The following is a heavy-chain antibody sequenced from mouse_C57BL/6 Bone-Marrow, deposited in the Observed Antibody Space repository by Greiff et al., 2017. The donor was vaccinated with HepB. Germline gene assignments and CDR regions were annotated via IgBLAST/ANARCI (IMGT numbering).Heavy chain of an antibody. Sequence: VQLQQSGAGLVRPGASVKLSCTASGFNIKDDYMHWVKQRPEQGLEWIGWIDPENGDTEYASKFQGKATITADTSSNTAYLQLSSLTSEDTAVYYCTTEGVVATGAYWGQGTLVTVSA. CDR1: GFNIKDDY. CDR2: IDPENGDT. J-gene: IGHJ3*01. CDR3: TTEGVVATGAY. D-gene: IGHD1-1*01. V-gene: IGHV14-4*01.